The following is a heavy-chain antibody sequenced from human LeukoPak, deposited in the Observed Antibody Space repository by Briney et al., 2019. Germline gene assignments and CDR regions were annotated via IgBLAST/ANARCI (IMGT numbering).Heavy chain of an antibody. D-gene: IGHD1-14*01. CDR3: ARGTHYYYYYVDV. J-gene: IGHJ6*03. Sequence: SETLSLTCTVSGGSISSYYWSWIRQPPGKGLEWIGYIYYSGSTNYNPSLKSRVTISVDTSKNQFSLKLSSVTAADTAVYYCARGTHYYYYYVDVWGKGTTVTVSS. CDR2: IYYSGST. V-gene: IGHV4-59*01. CDR1: GGSISSYY.